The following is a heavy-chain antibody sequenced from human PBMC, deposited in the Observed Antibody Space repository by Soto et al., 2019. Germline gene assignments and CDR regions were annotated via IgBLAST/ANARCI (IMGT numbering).Heavy chain of an antibody. D-gene: IGHD2-15*01. V-gene: IGHV1-24*01. CDR3: ATGYCSGGSCYLGCYFDY. Sequence: ASVKVSCKVSGYTLTELSMHWVRQAPGKGLEWRGGFDPEDGETIYAQKFQGRVTMTEDTSTDTAYMELSSLRSEDTAVYYCATGYCSGGSCYLGCYFDYWGQGTLVTVSS. J-gene: IGHJ4*02. CDR1: GYTLTELS. CDR2: FDPEDGET.